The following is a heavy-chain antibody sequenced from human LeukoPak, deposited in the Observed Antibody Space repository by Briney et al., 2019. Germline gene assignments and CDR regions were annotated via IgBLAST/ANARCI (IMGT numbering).Heavy chain of an antibody. CDR2: IYYSGST. Sequence: SQTLSLTCTVSGGSISSGDYYWSWIRQPPGKGLEWIGYIYYSGSTYYNPSLKSRVTISVGTSKNQFSLKLSSVTAADTAVYYCARGGYYYDSSGYSPFQHWGQGTLVTVSS. D-gene: IGHD3-22*01. CDR3: ARGGYYYDSSGYSPFQH. V-gene: IGHV4-30-4*08. CDR1: GGSISSGDYY. J-gene: IGHJ1*01.